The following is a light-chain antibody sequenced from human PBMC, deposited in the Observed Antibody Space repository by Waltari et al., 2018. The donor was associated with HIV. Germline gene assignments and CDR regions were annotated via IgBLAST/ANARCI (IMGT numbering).Light chain of an antibody. J-gene: IGLJ2*01. CDR1: NIGRKS. CDR3: QVWDSSSDHTRV. Sequence: SYVLTQPPSVSVAPGQTARITCGGNNIGRKSVHWYQQKPGQAPVLVVYEDSDRPSGITERFCGSNSGNTATLTISRVGGGDEADYYCQVWDSSSDHTRVFGGGTKLTVL. V-gene: IGLV3-21*02. CDR2: EDS.